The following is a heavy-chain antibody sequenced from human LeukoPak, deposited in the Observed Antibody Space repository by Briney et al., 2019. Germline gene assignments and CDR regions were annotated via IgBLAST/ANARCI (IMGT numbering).Heavy chain of an antibody. CDR1: GFTFSDYY. CDR2: ISSSCSTI. CDR3: ARGADIVVVQPGLFDP. D-gene: IGHD2-2*01. Sequence: PGGSLRLSCAASGFTFSDYYMSWIRQAPGKGLEWVSYISSSCSTIYYADSVKGRFTISRDNAKNSLYLQMNSLRAEDTAVYYCARGADIVVVQPGLFDPWGQGTLVTVSS. J-gene: IGHJ5*02. V-gene: IGHV3-11*01.